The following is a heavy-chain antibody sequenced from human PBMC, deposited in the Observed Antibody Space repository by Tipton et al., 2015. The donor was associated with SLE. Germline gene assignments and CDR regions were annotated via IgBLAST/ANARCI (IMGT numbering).Heavy chain of an antibody. Sequence: LSLTCSVSGGSISSRSYYWGWIRQPPGMGLEWIGSIYYSGSTFHNPSLKSRLTISVDTSKNQFSLKLSSVTAADTAVYYCARAEYSFDYWGQGALVTVSS. CDR3: ARAEYSFDY. J-gene: IGHJ4*02. CDR2: IYYSGST. V-gene: IGHV4-39*07. D-gene: IGHD3-10*01. CDR1: GGSISSRSYY.